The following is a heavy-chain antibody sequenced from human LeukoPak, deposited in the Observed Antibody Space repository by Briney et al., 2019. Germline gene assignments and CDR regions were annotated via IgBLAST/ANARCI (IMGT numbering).Heavy chain of an antibody. CDR2: ISSSSSYI. J-gene: IGHJ4*02. D-gene: IGHD1-26*01. CDR3: ARDKDVGPTILVY. V-gene: IGHV3-21*01. CDR1: GFTFSSYS. Sequence: GGSLRLSCAASGFTFSSYSMNWVRHAPGKGLEWVSSISSSSSYIYYADSVKGRFTISRDNAKNSLYLQMNSLRAEDTAVYYCARDKDVGPTILVYWGQGTLVTVSS.